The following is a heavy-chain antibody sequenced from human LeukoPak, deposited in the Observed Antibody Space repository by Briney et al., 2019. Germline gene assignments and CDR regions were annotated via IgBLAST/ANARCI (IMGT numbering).Heavy chain of an antibody. CDR1: ELTLSSNY. J-gene: IGHJ4*02. V-gene: IGHV3-53*01. CDR3: ARAGPSSSWHQFDY. D-gene: IGHD6-13*01. Sequence: GGSLRLSCAASELTLSSNYMSWIRQAPGRGLEWVSFIYSGGSTYYADSVRGRFIISKDNSKNTLYLQMNRLRPEDTAVYYCARAGPSSSWHQFDYWGQGTLVTVSS. CDR2: IYSGGST.